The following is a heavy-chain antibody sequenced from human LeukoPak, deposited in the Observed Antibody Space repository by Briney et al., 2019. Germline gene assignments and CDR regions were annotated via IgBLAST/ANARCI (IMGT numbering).Heavy chain of an antibody. CDR2: IYYSGST. D-gene: IGHD2-2*01. Sequence: SETLSLTCTVSGGSISSYYWSWIRQLPGKGLEWIGYIYYSGSTNYNPSLKSRVTISVDTSKNQFSLKLSSVTAADTAVYYCARRKPVPRDYYYYYYMDVWGKGTTVTISS. V-gene: IGHV4-59*01. CDR3: ARRKPVPRDYYYYYYMDV. CDR1: GGSISSYY. J-gene: IGHJ6*03.